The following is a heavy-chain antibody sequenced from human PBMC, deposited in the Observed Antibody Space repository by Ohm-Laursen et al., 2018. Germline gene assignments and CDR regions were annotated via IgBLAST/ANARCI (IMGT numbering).Heavy chain of an antibody. Sequence: SLRLSCAASGFTFSSYAMSWVRQAPGKGLEWVANIKQDGSEKYYVDSVKGRFTISRDNAKNSLFLQMSSLRAEDTAVYYCARDFSSSSLDFWGLGTLVTVSS. CDR3: ARDFSSSSLDF. CDR1: GFTFSSYA. D-gene: IGHD6-6*01. J-gene: IGHJ4*02. CDR2: IKQDGSEK. V-gene: IGHV3-7*01.